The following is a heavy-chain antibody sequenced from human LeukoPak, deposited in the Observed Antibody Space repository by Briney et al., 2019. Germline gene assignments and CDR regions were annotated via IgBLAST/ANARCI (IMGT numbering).Heavy chain of an antibody. V-gene: IGHV4-34*01. D-gene: IGHD3-10*01. Sequence: SETLSLTCAVYGGSFSGYHWSWIRQPPGKGLEWIGEINHSGSTNYNPSLKSRVTISVDTSKNQFSLKLSSVPAADTAVYYCARGRAVRGVMAYWGQGTLVTVSS. CDR1: GGSFSGYH. CDR2: INHSGST. CDR3: ARGRAVRGVMAY. J-gene: IGHJ4*02.